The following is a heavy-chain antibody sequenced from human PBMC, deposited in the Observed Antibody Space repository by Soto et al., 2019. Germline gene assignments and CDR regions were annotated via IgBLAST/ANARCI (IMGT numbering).Heavy chain of an antibody. J-gene: IGHJ5*02. D-gene: IGHD6-13*01. CDR1: GFTFSSYG. Sequence: QVQLVESGGGVVHPGRSLRLSCAASGFTFSSYGMHWVRQAPGKGLEWVAVIWYDGSNKYYADSVKGRFTISRDNSKNTLYLQMNSLRAEDTAVYYCARGGSSWPLDPWGQGTLVTVSS. V-gene: IGHV3-33*01. CDR2: IWYDGSNK. CDR3: ARGGSSWPLDP.